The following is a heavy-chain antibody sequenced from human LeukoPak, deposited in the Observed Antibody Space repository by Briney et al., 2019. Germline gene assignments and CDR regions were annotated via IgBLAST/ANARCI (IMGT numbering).Heavy chain of an antibody. Sequence: GGSLRLSCAASGLTVSYNYMSWVRQAPGKGLEWVSAISGSGGSTYYADSVKGRFTISRDNSKNTLYLQMNSLRAEDTAVYYCAKSTQLRGGIATDFDSWGQGTLVTVSS. CDR2: ISGSGGST. CDR3: AKSTQLRGGIATDFDS. CDR1: GLTVSYNY. J-gene: IGHJ4*02. V-gene: IGHV3-23*01. D-gene: IGHD3-16*02.